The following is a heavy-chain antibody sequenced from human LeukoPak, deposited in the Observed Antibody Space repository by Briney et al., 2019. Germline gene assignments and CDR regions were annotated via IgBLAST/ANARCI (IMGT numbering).Heavy chain of an antibody. D-gene: IGHD5-18*01. Sequence: PRGSLRLSCAASGFTFSDYNMHWVRQAPGQGQEWVSLTSNDGSNKYYAVSVKGRFTISRDNTKNTLYLQMNSLRTEDTAVYYCAKDMGYTFGHAFDYWGQGTLVTVSS. CDR2: TSNDGSNK. CDR3: AKDMGYTFGHAFDY. CDR1: GFTFSDYN. V-gene: IGHV3-30-3*01. J-gene: IGHJ4*02.